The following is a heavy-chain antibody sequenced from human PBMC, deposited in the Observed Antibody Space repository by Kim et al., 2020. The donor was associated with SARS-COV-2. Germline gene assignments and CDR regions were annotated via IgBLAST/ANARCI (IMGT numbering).Heavy chain of an antibody. Sequence: SETLSLTCTVSGGSISSYYWSWIRQPPGKGLEWIGYIYYSGSTNYNPSLKSRVTISVDTSKNQFSLKLSSVTAADTAVYYCARAGLGYCSGGSCYPRWYFDYWGQGTLVTVSS. D-gene: IGHD2-15*01. CDR3: ARAGLGYCSGGSCYPRWYFDY. J-gene: IGHJ4*02. CDR1: GGSISSYY. CDR2: IYYSGST. V-gene: IGHV4-59*01.